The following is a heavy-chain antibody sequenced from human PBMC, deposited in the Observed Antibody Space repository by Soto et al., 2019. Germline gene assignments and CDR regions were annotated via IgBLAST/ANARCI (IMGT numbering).Heavy chain of an antibody. V-gene: IGHV4-34*01. CDR2: INHSGST. CDR3: AKDARPDGYWNFDY. Sequence: ASETLSLTCAVYGGSFSGYYWNWIRQPPGKGLEWIGEINHSGSTNYNPSLKSRVTISVDTSKNQFSLRLSSVTAADTVVYYCAKDARPDGYWNFDYWGQGILVTVSS. J-gene: IGHJ4*02. D-gene: IGHD5-12*01. CDR1: GGSFSGYY.